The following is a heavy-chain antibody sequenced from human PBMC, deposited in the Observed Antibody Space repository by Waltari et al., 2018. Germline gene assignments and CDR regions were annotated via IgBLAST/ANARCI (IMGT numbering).Heavy chain of an antibody. J-gene: IGHJ4*02. Sequence: QVQLVQSGAEVKKPGASVKVSCKASGYTFTSYYMHWVRQAPGQGLEWMGIINPSGGSTSYAQKFQGRVTMTRDTSTSTVYMELSSLRSEDTAVYYCAIAPMIVVDIRPQWGQGTLVTVSS. D-gene: IGHD3-22*01. CDR3: AIAPMIVVDIRPQ. V-gene: IGHV1-46*01. CDR1: GYTFTSYY. CDR2: INPSGGST.